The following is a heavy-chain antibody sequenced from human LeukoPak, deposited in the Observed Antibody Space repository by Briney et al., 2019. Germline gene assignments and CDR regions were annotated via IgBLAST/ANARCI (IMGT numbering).Heavy chain of an antibody. D-gene: IGHD1-1*01. Sequence: SETLSLTCSVSGGSIISSLHHWGWLRQAPGKGLQWIVNVFHSGNTYYSPSLQSRVAISIDTSKNGFSLKLTSVTAADTAVYYCARQIVGTSWNYYYSYIDVWGNGTSVSVSS. J-gene: IGHJ6*03. CDR2: VFHSGNT. CDR1: GGSIISSLHH. CDR3: ARQIVGTSWNYYYSYIDV. V-gene: IGHV4-39*01.